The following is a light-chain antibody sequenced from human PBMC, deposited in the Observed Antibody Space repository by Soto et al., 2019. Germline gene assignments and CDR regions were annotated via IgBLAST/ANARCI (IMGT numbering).Light chain of an antibody. CDR1: QSIGKH. CDR3: QQSYTSPTT. V-gene: IGKV1-39*01. J-gene: IGKJ5*01. CDR2: GAS. Sequence: DIQMTQSPSFVSASVGDRVTITCRASQSIGKHLNWYQQKPGKAPKFLIYGASTLQSGVPSRFTGSGSGTDFTLTVNSLQAEDFATYYCQQSYTSPTTFGQGTRLEIK.